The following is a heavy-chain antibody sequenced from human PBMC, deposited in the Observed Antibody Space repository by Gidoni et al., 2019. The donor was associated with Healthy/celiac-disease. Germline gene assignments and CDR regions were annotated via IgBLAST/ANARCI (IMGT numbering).Heavy chain of an antibody. CDR1: GGSISSYY. V-gene: IGHV4-59*01. Sequence: QVQLQESGPGLVKPSETLSITCTVSGGSISSYYWSWIRQPPGKGLEWIGYIYYSGSTNYNPSLKSRVTISVDTSKNQFSLKLSSVTAADTAVYYCATQKDARGGFDYWGQGTLVTVSS. D-gene: IGHD2-15*01. CDR3: ATQKDARGGFDY. CDR2: IYYSGST. J-gene: IGHJ4*02.